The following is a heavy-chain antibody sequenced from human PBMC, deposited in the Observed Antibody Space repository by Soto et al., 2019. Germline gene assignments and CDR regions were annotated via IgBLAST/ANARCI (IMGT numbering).Heavy chain of an antibody. J-gene: IGHJ6*03. V-gene: IGHV3-48*02. D-gene: IGHD3-10*01. CDR3: AREGSDPPGFYYYYYMDV. Sequence: GGSLRLSCAASGFTFSSYNMNWVRQAPGKGLEWISYISSSSKNIYDADSVKGRFTISRDNAKNSLFLQMNSLRDEDTAVYYCAREGSDPPGFYYYYYMDVWGEGTTVTVSS. CDR2: ISSSSKNI. CDR1: GFTFSSYN.